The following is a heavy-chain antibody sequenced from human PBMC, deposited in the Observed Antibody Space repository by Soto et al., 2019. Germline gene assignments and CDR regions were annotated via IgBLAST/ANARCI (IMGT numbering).Heavy chain of an antibody. D-gene: IGHD1-26*01. Sequence: QVQLVQSGAEVKKPGASVKVSCKASGYTFTGYYMHWVRQAPGQGLEWMGWINPNSGGTNYAQKFRGWVTMTRDTSISTAYMELSRLRSDDTAVYYCARRIVGATGAFDIWGQGTMVTVSS. CDR1: GYTFTGYY. CDR2: INPNSGGT. V-gene: IGHV1-2*04. CDR3: ARRIVGATGAFDI. J-gene: IGHJ3*02.